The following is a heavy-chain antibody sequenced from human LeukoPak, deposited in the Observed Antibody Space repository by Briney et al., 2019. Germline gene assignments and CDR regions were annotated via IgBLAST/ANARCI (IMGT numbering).Heavy chain of an antibody. J-gene: IGHJ4*02. V-gene: IGHV3-11*04. CDR2: ISSSSSTI. D-gene: IGHD3-10*01. CDR3: ARYYYGSGSYRVFDY. Sequence: GGSLRLSCAASGFTFSDYYMSWIRQAPGKGLEWVSYISSSSSTIYYADSVKGRFTISRDNAKNSLYLQMNSLRAEDTAVYYCARYYYGSGSYRVFDYWGQGTLVTVSS. CDR1: GFTFSDYY.